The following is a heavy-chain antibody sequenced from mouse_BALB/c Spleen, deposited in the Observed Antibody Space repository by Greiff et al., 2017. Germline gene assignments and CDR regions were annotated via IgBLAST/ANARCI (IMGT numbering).Heavy chain of an antibody. D-gene: IGHD2-12*01. J-gene: IGHJ2*01. CDR2: ISSGGST. CDR1: GFTFSSYA. Sequence: EVQVVESGGGLVKPGGSLKLSCAASGFTFSSYAMSWVRQTPEKRLEWVASISSGGSTYYPDSVKGRFTISRDNARNILYLQMSSLRSEDTAMYYCAREEGFTYYFDYWGQGTTLTVSS. CDR3: AREEGFTYYFDY. V-gene: IGHV5-6-5*01.